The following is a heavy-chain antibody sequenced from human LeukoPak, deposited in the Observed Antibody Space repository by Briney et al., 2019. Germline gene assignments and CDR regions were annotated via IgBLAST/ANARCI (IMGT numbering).Heavy chain of an antibody. D-gene: IGHD5-18*01. CDR1: GFTFHDYA. V-gene: IGHV3-21*01. CDR2: ISSSSSYI. CDR3: ARADWDTAMIDY. J-gene: IGHJ4*02. Sequence: GRSLRLSCAASGFTFHDYAMHWVRQAPGKGLEWVSGISSSSSYIYYADSVKGRFTISRDNAKNSLYLQMNSLRAEDTAVYYCARADWDTAMIDYWGQGTLVTVSS.